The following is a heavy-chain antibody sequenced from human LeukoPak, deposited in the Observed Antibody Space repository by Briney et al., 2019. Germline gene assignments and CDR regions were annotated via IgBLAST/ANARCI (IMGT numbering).Heavy chain of an antibody. CDR2: INHSGST. D-gene: IGHD5-24*01. Sequence: TSETLSLTCAVYGGSFSGYYWSWIRQPPGKGLEWIGEINHSGSTNYNPSLKSRVTISVDTSKNQFSLKLSSVAAADTAVYYCARGSGWLQFLDYFDYWGQGTLVTVSS. CDR1: GGSFSGYY. V-gene: IGHV4-34*01. CDR3: ARGSGWLQFLDYFDY. J-gene: IGHJ4*02.